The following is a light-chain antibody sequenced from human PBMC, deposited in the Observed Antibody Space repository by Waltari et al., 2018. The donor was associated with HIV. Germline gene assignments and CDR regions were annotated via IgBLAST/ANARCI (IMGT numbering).Light chain of an antibody. Sequence: QSVLTQPPSVSAAPGQKVTISCSAGRSNIGKSSVPWSQQRPGTAPKLLIYDNAKRPSGIPDRFSGSKSGTSATLGITGLQTGDAADYYCGTWDSRLRAGVFGGGTKLTVL. V-gene: IGLV1-51*01. CDR2: DNA. J-gene: IGLJ2*01. CDR3: GTWDSRLRAGV. CDR1: RSNIGKSS.